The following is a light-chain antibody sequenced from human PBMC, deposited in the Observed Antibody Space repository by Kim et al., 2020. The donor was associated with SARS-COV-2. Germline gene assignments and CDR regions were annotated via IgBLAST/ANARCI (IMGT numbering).Light chain of an antibody. J-gene: IGLJ2*01. V-gene: IGLV3-1*01. CDR1: NLGDKF. CDR2: QDI. Sequence: SYELTQPPSVSVSPGQTATITCSGHNLGDKFASWYQQKAGQSPILIIYQDIERPSGIPERFSGSNSGNTATLTISGTQAMDEADYYCQAWDTNSVVFGGGTQLTVL. CDR3: QAWDTNSVV.